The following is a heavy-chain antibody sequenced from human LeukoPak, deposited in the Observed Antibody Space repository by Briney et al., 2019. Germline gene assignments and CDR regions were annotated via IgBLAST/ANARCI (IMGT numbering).Heavy chain of an antibody. CDR1: GFIFTDVW. CDR3: TTDLDY. J-gene: IGHJ4*02. V-gene: IGHV3-15*01. CDR2: IKSKSDGGTI. Sequence: TPGGSLRLSCAGAGFIFTDVWMSWVRQAPGKGLEWVGRIKSKSDGGTIDYAAPVKGRITVSRDDSRKTLSLELNNLKTEDTGAYYCTTDLDYWGQGTLVTVSS.